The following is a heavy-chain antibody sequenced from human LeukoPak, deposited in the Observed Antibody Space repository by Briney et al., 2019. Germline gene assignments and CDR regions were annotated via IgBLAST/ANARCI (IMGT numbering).Heavy chain of an antibody. CDR3: AREGSYYDSSGYYPIDY. Sequence: ASVKVSCKAFGYTFTSYGISWVRQAPGQGLEWMGWISAYNGNTNYAQKLQGRVTMTTDTSTSTAYMELRSLRSDDTAVYYCAREGSYYDSSGYYPIDYWGQGTLVTVSS. V-gene: IGHV1-18*01. CDR2: ISAYNGNT. D-gene: IGHD3-22*01. CDR1: GYTFTSYG. J-gene: IGHJ4*02.